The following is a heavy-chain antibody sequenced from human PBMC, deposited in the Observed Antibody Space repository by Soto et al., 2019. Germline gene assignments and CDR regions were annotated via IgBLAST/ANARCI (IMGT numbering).Heavy chain of an antibody. CDR2: ISFDGGNK. Sequence: QVQLVESGGGVVQPGRSLRLSCVASGFSFSFASHALNWVRQAPGKGLEGVAVISFDGGNKFYADSVKGRFTISRDNSKNTLYLEMSSLRPDDTAVYYCAKRAAGTGACLDSWGQGTLVSVSS. CDR1: GFSFSFASHA. CDR3: AKRAAGTGACLDS. D-gene: IGHD1-1*01. J-gene: IGHJ4*02. V-gene: IGHV3-30-3*02.